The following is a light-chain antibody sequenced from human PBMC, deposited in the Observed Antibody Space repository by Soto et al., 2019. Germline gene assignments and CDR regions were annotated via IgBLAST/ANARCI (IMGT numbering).Light chain of an antibody. CDR2: DAS. CDR3: QHRITWPLT. J-gene: IGKJ4*01. Sequence: EIVLTQSPATLSLSPGERATLSCRASQSVSSHLAWYQQKPGQAPRLLIYDASNRATGVPARFSGTGSGRDFTLTISSLEPEDFAVYYCQHRITWPLTFGGGTKVDIK. CDR1: QSVSSH. V-gene: IGKV3-11*02.